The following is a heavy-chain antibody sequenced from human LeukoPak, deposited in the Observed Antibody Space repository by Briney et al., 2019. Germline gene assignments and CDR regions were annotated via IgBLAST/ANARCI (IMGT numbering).Heavy chain of an antibody. J-gene: IGHJ4*02. Sequence: GGSLRLSCAASGFTFSDYYMTWIRQAPGKGLEWLSYISSSGRTIYYADSVKGRFTISRDNAKNSLYLQMNSLRAEDTAVYYCARWRGGMGLVNPPYFDYWGQGTLVTVSS. D-gene: IGHD3-3*01. CDR1: GFTFSDYY. V-gene: IGHV3-11*04. CDR3: ARWRGGMGLVNPPYFDY. CDR2: ISSSGRTI.